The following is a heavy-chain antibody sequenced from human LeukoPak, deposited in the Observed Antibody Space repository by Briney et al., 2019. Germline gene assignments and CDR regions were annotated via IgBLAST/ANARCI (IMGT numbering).Heavy chain of an antibody. CDR1: GGSISPYY. D-gene: IGHD6-13*01. CDR2: IYYNGNT. V-gene: IGHV4-59*01. Sequence: SETLSLTCTVSGGSISPYYWTWIRRPPGKGLEWIGYIYYNGNTNYNPSLKSRITISVDTSKNQFSLRLKSVTAADTAVYYCARGPLSSRTTWTWFDPWGQGTLVTVSS. J-gene: IGHJ5*02. CDR3: ARGPLSSRTTWTWFDP.